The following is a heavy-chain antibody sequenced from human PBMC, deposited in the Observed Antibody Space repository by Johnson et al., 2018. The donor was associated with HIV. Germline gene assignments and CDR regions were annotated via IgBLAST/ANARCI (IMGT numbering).Heavy chain of an antibody. J-gene: IGHJ3*02. CDR1: GFTFSDAW. CDR2: IKSKVDGGTT. Sequence: VQLVESGGGFVKPGGSLRLSCAASGFTFSDAWMNWVRQSPWKGLEWVGRIKSKVDGGTTDFPAPVKGRFSISRDDSKNTVYLQMNSLKSEDTAVYYCTTEGDAFDIWGQGTMVTVSS. V-gene: IGHV3-15*01. CDR3: TTEGDAFDI.